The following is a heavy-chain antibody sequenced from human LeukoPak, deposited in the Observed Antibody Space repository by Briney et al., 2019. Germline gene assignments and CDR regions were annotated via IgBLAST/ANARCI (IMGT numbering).Heavy chain of an antibody. V-gene: IGHV4-34*01. Sequence: PSETLSLTCAVYGGSFSGYYWSWIRHPPGKGLEWFGEINHSGSTNYNPSLKSRVTISVDTSKNQFSLKLSSVTAADTAVYYCARGSSYPWYYDFWSGPLNNWFDPWGQGTLVTVSS. CDR2: INHSGST. CDR1: GGSFSGYY. J-gene: IGHJ5*02. D-gene: IGHD3-3*01. CDR3: ARGSSYPWYYDFWSGPLNNWFDP.